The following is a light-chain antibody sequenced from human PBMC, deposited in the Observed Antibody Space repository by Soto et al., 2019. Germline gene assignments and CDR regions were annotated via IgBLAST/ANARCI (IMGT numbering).Light chain of an antibody. J-gene: IGKJ4*01. CDR1: QDISSY. V-gene: IGKV1-9*01. Sequence: IQVTQSPSSLSASVGDRVTNTCRASQDISSYLAWYQQKPGKAPTLLIYAASTLQSGVPSRFSGSGFGTDFTLTISSLQAEDFAVYYCQQYRSWPLTFGGGTKVDIK. CDR2: AAS. CDR3: QQYRSWPLT.